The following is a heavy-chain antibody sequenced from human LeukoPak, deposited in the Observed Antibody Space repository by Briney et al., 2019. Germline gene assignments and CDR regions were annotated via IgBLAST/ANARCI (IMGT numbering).Heavy chain of an antibody. D-gene: IGHD3-22*01. CDR1: GFTFSSYS. CDR3: ARCRRISYDSSGYPYFDY. Sequence: PGGSLRLSCAASGFTFSSYSMNWVRQAPGKGLEWVSSISSSSSYIYYADSVKGRFSISRDNSKNTLSLQMKSLRAEDTAVYYCARCRRISYDSSGYPYFDYWGQGTLVTVSS. J-gene: IGHJ4*02. V-gene: IGHV3-21*01. CDR2: ISSSSSYI.